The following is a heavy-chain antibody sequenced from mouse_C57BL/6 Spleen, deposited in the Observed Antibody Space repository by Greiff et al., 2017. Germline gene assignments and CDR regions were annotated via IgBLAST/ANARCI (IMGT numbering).Heavy chain of an antibody. CDR3: ARSTWDYFDY. J-gene: IGHJ2*01. D-gene: IGHD4-1*01. Sequence: QVQLQQSGAELARPGASVKLSCKASGYTFTRYGISWVKQRTGQGLEWIGEISPRSGNTYYNEKFKGKATLTADKYSSTAAMELRSLTSEDSAVYFCARSTWDYFDYWGQGTTLTVAS. CDR2: ISPRSGNT. V-gene: IGHV1-81*01. CDR1: GYTFTRYG.